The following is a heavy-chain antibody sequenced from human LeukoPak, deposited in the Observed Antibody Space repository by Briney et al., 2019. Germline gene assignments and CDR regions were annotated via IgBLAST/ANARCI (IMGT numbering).Heavy chain of an antibody. CDR1: GYSISSAFY. V-gene: IGHV4-38-2*02. Sequence: SETLSLTCTVSGYSISSAFYWGWIRHPPEKGLEWVGFLYHSGGTYYKPSPKSRLNMSIDTSKNQFSLKLTSVTAPDTAVYYCARADYGDYVFWGQGTLVTVSS. D-gene: IGHD4-17*01. J-gene: IGHJ4*02. CDR3: ARADYGDYVF. CDR2: LYHSGGT.